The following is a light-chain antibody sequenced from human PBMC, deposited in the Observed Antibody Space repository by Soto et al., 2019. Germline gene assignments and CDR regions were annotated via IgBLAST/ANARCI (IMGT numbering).Light chain of an antibody. CDR3: NSYAGSNNFRV. CDR1: SSDVGGYNY. Sequence: QSALTQPPSASGSPGQSVTISCTGTSSDVGGYNYVSWYQQHPGKAPKLMIYEVSKRPSGVPDRFSGSKSDNTASLTVSGLQAEDEADYYCNSYAGSNNFRVFGGGTKLTVL. V-gene: IGLV2-8*01. CDR2: EVS. J-gene: IGLJ3*02.